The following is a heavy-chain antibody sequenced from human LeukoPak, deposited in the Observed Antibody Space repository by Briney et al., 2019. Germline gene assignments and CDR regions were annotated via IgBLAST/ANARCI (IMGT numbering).Heavy chain of an antibody. V-gene: IGHV4-59*08. Sequence: SETLSLTCTVSGGSISSYYWSWIRQPPGKGLEWIGYIYYSGSTNYNPSLKSRVTISVDTSKNQFSLKLSSVTAADTAVYYCASPYSSSSPWFDPWGQGTLVTVSS. CDR3: ASPYSSSSPWFDP. D-gene: IGHD6-6*01. CDR1: GGSISSYY. J-gene: IGHJ5*02. CDR2: IYYSGST.